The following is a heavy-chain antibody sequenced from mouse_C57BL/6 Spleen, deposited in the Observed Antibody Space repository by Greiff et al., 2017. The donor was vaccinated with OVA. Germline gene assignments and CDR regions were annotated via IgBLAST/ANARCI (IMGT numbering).Heavy chain of an antibody. CDR3: AREDYDYDDAMDY. CDR1: GYSITSGYY. D-gene: IGHD2-4*01. Sequence: EVHLQESGPGLVKPSQSLSLTCSVTGYSITSGYYWNWIRQFPGNKLEWMGYISYDGSNNYNPSLKNRISITRDTSKNQFFLKLNSVTTEDTATYYCAREDYDYDDAMDYWGQGTSVTVSS. J-gene: IGHJ4*01. CDR2: ISYDGSN. V-gene: IGHV3-6*01.